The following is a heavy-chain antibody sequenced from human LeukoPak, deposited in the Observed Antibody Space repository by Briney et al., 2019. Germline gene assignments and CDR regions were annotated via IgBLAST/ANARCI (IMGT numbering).Heavy chain of an antibody. D-gene: IGHD4-17*01. Sequence: ASVKVSCKASGYTFTSYGISWVRQAPGQGLEWMGWNSAYNGRTYYAQNLQGRVTMTTDTATSTAYMELSSLRSEDTAVYYCARTTVTTIVAFDIWGQGTMVTVSS. CDR2: NSAYNGRT. V-gene: IGHV1-18*01. CDR1: GYTFTSYG. J-gene: IGHJ3*02. CDR3: ARTTVTTIVAFDI.